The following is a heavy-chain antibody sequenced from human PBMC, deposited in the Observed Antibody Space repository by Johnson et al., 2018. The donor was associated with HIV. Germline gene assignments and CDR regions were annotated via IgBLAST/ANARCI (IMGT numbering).Heavy chain of an antibody. D-gene: IGHD2-8*02. CDR2: ISFAGMKK. V-gene: IGHV3-33*08. J-gene: IGHJ3*02. Sequence: VQLVESGGGVVQPGRSLRLSCAASGFTFSNYGMAWVRQAPGKGLEWVAEISFAGMKKHYADSVRGRFTISRDNSKGTLYLQMNSLRVEDTALYYCVRDTEREAFDIWGQGTMVTVSS. CDR1: GFTFSNYG. CDR3: VRDTEREAFDI.